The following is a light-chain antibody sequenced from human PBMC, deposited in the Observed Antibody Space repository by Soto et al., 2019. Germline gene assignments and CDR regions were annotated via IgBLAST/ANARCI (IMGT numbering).Light chain of an antibody. CDR2: LGS. V-gene: IGKV2-28*01. Sequence: DIVMTQSPLSLPVTPGEPASISCRSSQSLLHSNGYNYLDWYLQKPGQSPQLLIYLGSNRSSGVPDRFSGSGPDTDFTLKISRVEAEDVGVYYCMQALRTPYTFGQGTKREIK. J-gene: IGKJ2*01. CDR1: QSLLHSNGYNY. CDR3: MQALRTPYT.